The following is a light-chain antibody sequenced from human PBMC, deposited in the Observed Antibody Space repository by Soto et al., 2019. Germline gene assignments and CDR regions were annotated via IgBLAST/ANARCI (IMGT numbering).Light chain of an antibody. Sequence: EIVMTQSPASLSVSPGDGATLSCRASQSVASNVAWYQQKPGQGPRLLIHGASTRAVGVPARFSGSGSGTDXTLTIXSLQXEXXXXXXCQQYHNWPPQYTFGQGTKLQIK. CDR3: QQYHNWPPQYT. CDR2: GAS. J-gene: IGKJ2*01. CDR1: QSVASN. V-gene: IGKV3-15*01.